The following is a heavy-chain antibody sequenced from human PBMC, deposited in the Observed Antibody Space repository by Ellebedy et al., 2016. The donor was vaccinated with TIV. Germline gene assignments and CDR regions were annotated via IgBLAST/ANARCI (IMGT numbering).Heavy chain of an antibody. CDR2: INPNSGST. V-gene: IGHV1-2*04. D-gene: IGHD6-19*01. J-gene: IGHJ3*02. CDR3: ARRGQSSGPYWAFDI. CDR1: GYSFTGYY. Sequence: AASVKVSCKASGYSFTGYYMHWVRQAPGQGLEGMGWINPNSGSTKYAQNFQGWVTMIRDTSISTAYMDLSRLTSDDTAVYYCARRGQSSGPYWAFDIWGQGTMVTVSS.